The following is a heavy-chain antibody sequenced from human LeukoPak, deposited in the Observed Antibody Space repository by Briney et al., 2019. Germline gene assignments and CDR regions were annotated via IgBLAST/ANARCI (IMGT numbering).Heavy chain of an antibody. D-gene: IGHD6-13*01. CDR2: ICYTGGT. CDR3: LRHSSSWRFAFDS. V-gene: IGHV4-59*01. CDR1: GGSITGYY. Sequence: SETLSLTCTVSGGSITGYYWSWLRQPPGKGLEWLGQICYTGGTSYNPSLKSRVTISVDTSKNQFSLKLSSVTAADTAMYYCLRHSSSWRFAFDSWGRGTLVTVSS. J-gene: IGHJ4*02.